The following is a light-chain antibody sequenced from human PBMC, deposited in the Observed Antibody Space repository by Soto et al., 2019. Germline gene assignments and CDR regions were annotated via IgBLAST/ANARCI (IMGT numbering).Light chain of an antibody. CDR3: MQAVQTPRT. J-gene: IGKJ1*01. CDR2: LVS. Sequence: DIVMTQSPLSLPVSPGEPASISFSSSVSLLNSNGYTYLDWYVRKPGQSPQLLIYLVSRRASGVPDRFNGSGSGTDFTLRISGVEAEDVGLYYCMQAVQTPRTFGQGTKVDI. V-gene: IGKV2-28*01. CDR1: VSLLNSNGYTY.